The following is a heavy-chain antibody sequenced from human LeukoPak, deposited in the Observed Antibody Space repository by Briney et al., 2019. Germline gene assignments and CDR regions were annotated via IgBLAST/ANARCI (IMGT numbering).Heavy chain of an antibody. CDR1: GFTFSRYA. CDR3: VKDVGGSYAFDY. CDR2: INDNGGRT. J-gene: IGHJ4*02. Sequence: PGGSRRLSCSASGFTFSRYAMHWVRKAPGKGLEYVSGINDNGGRTHYGGSVKGRFSISRDNSKNTLHLQMSTLRAEDTALYYCVKDVGGSYAFDYWGQGILVTVAS. V-gene: IGHV3-64D*09. D-gene: IGHD1-26*01.